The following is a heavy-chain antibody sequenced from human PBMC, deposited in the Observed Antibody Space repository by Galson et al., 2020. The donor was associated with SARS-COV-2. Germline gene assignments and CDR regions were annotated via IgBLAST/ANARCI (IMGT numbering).Heavy chain of an antibody. Sequence: SETLSLTCTVSGGSISSGGYYWSWIRQHPGKGLEWIGYIYYSGSTYYNPSLKSRVTISVDTSKNQFSLKLSSVTAADTAVYYCARGSPGYCSGGSCYSGYLMVHYGMDVWGQGTTVTVSS. CDR1: GGSISSGGYY. V-gene: IGHV4-31*03. J-gene: IGHJ6*02. CDR2: IYYSGST. D-gene: IGHD2-15*01. CDR3: ARGSPGYCSGGSCYSGYLMVHYGMDV.